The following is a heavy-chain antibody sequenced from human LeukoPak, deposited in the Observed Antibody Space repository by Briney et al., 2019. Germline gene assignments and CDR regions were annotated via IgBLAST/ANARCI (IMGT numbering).Heavy chain of an antibody. CDR3: ARWDSSSGVDY. J-gene: IGHJ4*02. CDR2: IYTNTGNP. D-gene: IGHD6-6*01. Sequence: ASVKVSCKASGYTFTSYAMNWVRQAPGQGLEWMGWIYTNTGNPTYAQGFTGRFVLSLDTSVSTAYLQISTLKAEDTAVYYCARWDSSSGVDYWGQGSLVTVSS. V-gene: IGHV7-4-1*02. CDR1: GYTFTSYA.